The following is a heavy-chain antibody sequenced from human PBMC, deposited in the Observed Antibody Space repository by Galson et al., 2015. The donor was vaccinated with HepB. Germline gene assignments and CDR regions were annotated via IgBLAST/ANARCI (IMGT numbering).Heavy chain of an antibody. V-gene: IGHV3-53*01. CDR3: ARVKTRAFDL. Sequence: SLRLSCAASGFTFSSYSMNWVRQAPGKGLEWVSVMFSSSLIYYADSVQGRFTISRDTSKNTLYLQMTSLRADDTAVYYCARVKTRAFDLWGQGTIVTVSS. CDR2: MFSSSLI. J-gene: IGHJ3*01. CDR1: GFTFSSYS. D-gene: IGHD1-7*01.